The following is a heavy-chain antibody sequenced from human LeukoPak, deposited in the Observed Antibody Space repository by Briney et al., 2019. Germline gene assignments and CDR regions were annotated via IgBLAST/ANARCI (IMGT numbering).Heavy chain of an antibody. D-gene: IGHD6-13*01. Sequence: GGSLRLSCAASGFTFSSYGMHWVRQAPGKGLEWVAVISYDGSNKYYADSVKGRFTISRDNSKNTLYLQMNSLRAEDTAVYYCAKDALSCWWDIAAAGTWFDYWGQGTLVTVSS. CDR3: AKDALSCWWDIAAAGTWFDY. J-gene: IGHJ4*02. CDR2: ISYDGSNK. V-gene: IGHV3-30*18. CDR1: GFTFSSYG.